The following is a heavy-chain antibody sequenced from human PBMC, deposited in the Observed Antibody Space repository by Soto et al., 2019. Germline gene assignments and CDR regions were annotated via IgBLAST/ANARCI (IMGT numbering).Heavy chain of an antibody. Sequence: GASVKVSCKASGYTFTNYGISWVRQAPGQGLEWMGWINVYNGNTIYAQKFQGRVTMTEDTSTDTAYMELSSLRSEDTAVYYCAATVTTENKNEYWGQGTLVTVSS. CDR2: INVYNGNT. CDR3: AATVTTENKNEY. D-gene: IGHD4-17*01. CDR1: GYTFTNYG. J-gene: IGHJ4*02. V-gene: IGHV1-18*01.